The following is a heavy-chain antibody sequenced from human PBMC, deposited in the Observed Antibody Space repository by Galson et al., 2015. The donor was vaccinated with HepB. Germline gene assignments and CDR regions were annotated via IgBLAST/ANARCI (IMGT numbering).Heavy chain of an antibody. Sequence: SVKVSCKASGYTFPDYGISWVRQAPGQGLELMGWISAYNGKTNYAQKLQGRVTLTTDTSTNTVYMELRSLRSDDTAVYYCARDTSYGDTSLFYWGQGTLVAVSS. V-gene: IGHV1-18*01. J-gene: IGHJ4*02. D-gene: IGHD4-17*01. CDR2: ISAYNGKT. CDR3: ARDTSYGDTSLFY. CDR1: GYTFPDYG.